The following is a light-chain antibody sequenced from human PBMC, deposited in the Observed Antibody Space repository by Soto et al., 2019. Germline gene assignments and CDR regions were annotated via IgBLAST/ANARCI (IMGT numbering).Light chain of an antibody. CDR3: QQYDSLPLT. J-gene: IGKJ4*01. CDR1: QDISSY. V-gene: IGKV1-33*01. CDR2: EAS. Sequence: DIQMTQSPSSLSASVGDRLTITCQASQDISSYLSWYQLKPGKAPILLIYEASRLETGVPSRFGGSGSGTDFTFTISGLQPEDIATYYCQQYDSLPLTFGGRTKVDIK.